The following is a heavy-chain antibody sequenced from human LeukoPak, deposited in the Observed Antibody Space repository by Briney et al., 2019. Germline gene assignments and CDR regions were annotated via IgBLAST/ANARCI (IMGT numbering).Heavy chain of an antibody. CDR1: GGTFSSYA. V-gene: IGHV1-69*13. D-gene: IGHD2-2*01. J-gene: IGHJ6*03. CDR3: SRADIVVVPAAERGGYYYMDV. CDR2: IIPIFGTA. Sequence: SVKVSCKASGGTFSSYAISWVRQAPGQGLEWMGGIIPIFGTANYAQKFQGRVTITADESTSTAYMELSSLRSEDTAVYYCSRADIVVVPAAERGGYYYMDVWGKGTTVTVSS.